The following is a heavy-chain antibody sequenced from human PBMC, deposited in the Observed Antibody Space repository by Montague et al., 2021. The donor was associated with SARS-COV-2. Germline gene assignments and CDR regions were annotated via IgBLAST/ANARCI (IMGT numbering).Heavy chain of an antibody. J-gene: IGHJ4*02. CDR3: ARVKTGPYVPIDF. CDR2: VSFNGAKQ. CDR1: GFTFTSYS. D-gene: IGHD1-1*01. Sequence: SLRLSCAASGFTFTSYSMHWVRQAPGKGLEWLALVSFNGAKQYYXDSVNGRFTISRDNSKNTLFLQMNSLRAEDTAVYFCARVKTGPYVPIDFWGQGTLVTVSS. V-gene: IGHV3-30*04.